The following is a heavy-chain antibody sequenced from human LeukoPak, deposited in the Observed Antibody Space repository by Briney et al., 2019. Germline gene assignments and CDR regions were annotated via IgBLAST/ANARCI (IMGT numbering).Heavy chain of an antibody. CDR1: GFTFDDYA. CDR2: ISWNSGSI. CDR3: AKDGAAAGISYWYFDL. V-gene: IGHV3-9*01. Sequence: QPGRSLRLSCAASGFTFDDYAMHWVRQAPGKGLEWVSGISWNSGSIGYADSVKGRFTISRDNAKNSLYLQMNSLRAEDTALYYCAKDGAAAGISYWYFDLWGRGTLVTVSS. D-gene: IGHD6-13*01. J-gene: IGHJ2*01.